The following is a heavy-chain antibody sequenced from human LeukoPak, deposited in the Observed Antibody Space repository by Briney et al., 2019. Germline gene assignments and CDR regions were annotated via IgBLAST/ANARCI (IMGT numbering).Heavy chain of an antibody. D-gene: IGHD2-21*01. CDR3: AKAPVTSCRGAYCYPFDS. V-gene: IGHV3-23*01. J-gene: IGHJ4*02. CDR1: GFTVSNNY. Sequence: GGSLRLSCAASGFTVSNNYMSWVRQTPGKGLEWVAATSSSDAGTYHADSVRGRFTISRDNSKNTLYLQMNSLRAEDAAVYFCAKAPVTSCRGAYCYPFDSWGQGTLVTVSS. CDR2: TSSSDAGT.